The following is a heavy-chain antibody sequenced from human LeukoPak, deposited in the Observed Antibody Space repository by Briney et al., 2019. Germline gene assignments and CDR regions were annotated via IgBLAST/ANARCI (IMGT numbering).Heavy chain of an antibody. J-gene: IGHJ3*02. V-gene: IGHV3-23*01. CDR2: ISGDGVSP. CDR3: ARDVPGRDAFDI. D-gene: IGHD3-10*01. CDR1: GFTFNNYA. Sequence: GGSLRLSCAASGFTFNNYALTWVRQTPGKGLECVSAISGDGVSPYYADSVRGRFTISRDNSKNTLYLQLNSLRAEDTAVYYCARDVPGRDAFDIWGQGTMVTVTS.